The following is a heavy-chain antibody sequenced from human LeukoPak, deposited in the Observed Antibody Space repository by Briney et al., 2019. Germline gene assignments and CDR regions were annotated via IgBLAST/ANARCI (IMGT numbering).Heavy chain of an antibody. CDR2: ISSGSSTI. J-gene: IGHJ4*02. D-gene: IGHD5-12*01. Sequence: GGSLRLSCAASGFTFSSYAMHWVRQAPGKGLEWVSYISSGSSTIYYADSVKGRFTISRDNAKNSLYLQMNSLRAEDTAVYYCAKKYSGYEMYYFDYWGQGTLVTVSS. CDR1: GFTFSSYA. V-gene: IGHV3-48*01. CDR3: AKKYSGYEMYYFDY.